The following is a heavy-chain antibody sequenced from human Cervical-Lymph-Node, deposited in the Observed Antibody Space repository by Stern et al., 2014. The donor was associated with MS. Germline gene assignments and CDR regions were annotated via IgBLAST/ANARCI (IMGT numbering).Heavy chain of an antibody. CDR2: ICYDGSNK. Sequence: VQLVESGGGVVQPGRSLRLSCAASGFTFSSYGMHWVRQAPGKGLEWVAVICYDGSNKYYADAVKGRFTISRDNSKNTLYLQMNSLRAEDTAVYYCARDGYGDPFDYWGQGTLVTVSS. CDR1: GFTFSSYG. J-gene: IGHJ4*02. D-gene: IGHD4-17*01. V-gene: IGHV3-33*01. CDR3: ARDGYGDPFDY.